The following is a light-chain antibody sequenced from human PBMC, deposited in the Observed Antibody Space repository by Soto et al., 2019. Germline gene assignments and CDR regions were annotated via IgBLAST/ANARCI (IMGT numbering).Light chain of an antibody. Sequence: EIVLTQSPATLSLSPGERATLSWRASQSVSSYLAWYQQKPGQAPRLLIYGASSRATDIPDRFSGSGSGTDFTLTISSLEPEDFAVYYCQERTGWPPWTFGQGTKVDIK. CDR3: QERTGWPPWT. J-gene: IGKJ1*01. CDR2: GAS. V-gene: IGKV3-11*01. CDR1: QSVSSY.